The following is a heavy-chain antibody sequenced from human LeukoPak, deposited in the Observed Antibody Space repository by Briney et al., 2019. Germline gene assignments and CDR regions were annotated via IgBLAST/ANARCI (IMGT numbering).Heavy chain of an antibody. CDR2: ISGSGSSI. D-gene: IGHD1-7*01. CDR3: ARDGRNYGLY. J-gene: IGHJ4*02. Sequence: GGSLRLSCAASGFTFSSYEMNWVRQAPGKGLEWVSYISGSGSSINYADSLRGRFTISRDNAKNSLYLQMNSLRGGDTAVYYCARDGRNYGLYWGQGALVTVSS. V-gene: IGHV3-48*03. CDR1: GFTFSSYE.